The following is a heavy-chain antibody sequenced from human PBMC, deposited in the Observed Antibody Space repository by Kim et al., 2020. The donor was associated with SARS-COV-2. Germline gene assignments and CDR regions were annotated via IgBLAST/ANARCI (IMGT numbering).Heavy chain of an antibody. D-gene: IGHD2-15*01. CDR3: VSRYCSGGSCYEDLSAFDI. Sequence: SETLSLTCTVSGGSVSSGSYYWSWIRQPPGKGLEWIGYIYYSGSTNYNPSLRSRVTISVDTSKNQFSLKLSSVTAADTAVYYCVSRYCSGGSCYEDLSAFDIWGQGTMVTVSS. V-gene: IGHV4-61*01. CDR2: IYYSGST. CDR1: GGSVSSGSYY. J-gene: IGHJ3*02.